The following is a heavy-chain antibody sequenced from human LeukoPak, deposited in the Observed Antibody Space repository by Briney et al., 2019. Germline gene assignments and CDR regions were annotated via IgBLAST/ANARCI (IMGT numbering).Heavy chain of an antibody. V-gene: IGHV5-10-1*01. CDR2: IDPCDSYT. Sequence: GESLLISCKGSGYSFTSYWISWVRQMPGKGLEWMGRIDPCDSYTNYSPSFQGHVTISADKSISTAYLQWSSLKASDTAMYYCAIKYYYYYGMDVWGQGTTVTVSS. CDR1: GYSFTSYW. CDR3: AIKYYYYYGMDV. J-gene: IGHJ6*02.